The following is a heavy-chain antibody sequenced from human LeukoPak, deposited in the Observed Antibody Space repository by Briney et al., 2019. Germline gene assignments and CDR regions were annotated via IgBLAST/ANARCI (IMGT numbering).Heavy chain of an antibody. CDR1: GASISSDRYY. Sequence: SETLSLTCLVSGASISSDRYYWGWVRQPPGKGLEWLGSIFHSGSTNCNPSLKSRVAISADTSKNHFSLRLSSVTAADTAVYYCASSRSSGWYTSSDSWGQGTLVTVS. J-gene: IGHJ4*02. V-gene: IGHV4-39*07. CDR3: ASSRSSGWYTSSDS. D-gene: IGHD6-19*01. CDR2: IFHSGST.